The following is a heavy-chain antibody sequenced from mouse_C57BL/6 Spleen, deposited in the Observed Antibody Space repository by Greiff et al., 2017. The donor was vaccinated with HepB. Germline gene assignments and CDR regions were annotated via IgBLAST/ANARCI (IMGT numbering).Heavy chain of an antibody. CDR1: GYSITSGYD. V-gene: IGHV3-1*01. Sequence: EVQGVESGPGMVKPSQSLSLTCTVTGYSITSGYDWHWIRHFPGNKLEWMGYISYSGSTNYNPSLKSRISITHDTSKNHFFLKVNSVTTEDTATYYCARGGYGNVPMDYWGQATSVTVAS. CDR3: ARGGYGNVPMDY. D-gene: IGHD2-1*01. CDR2: ISYSGST. J-gene: IGHJ4*01.